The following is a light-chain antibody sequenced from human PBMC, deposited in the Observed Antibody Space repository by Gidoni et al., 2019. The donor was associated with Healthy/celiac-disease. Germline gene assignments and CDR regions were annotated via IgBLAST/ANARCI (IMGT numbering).Light chain of an antibody. J-gene: IGLJ1*01. V-gene: IGLV3-21*02. CDR2: DDC. CDR1: NIGSKS. Sequence: SYVLTQPPSVSVAPGQTARITCGGNNIGSKSVHWYQQKPGQAPVLVVYDDCDRPSGIPERFSGSNSGNTATLTISRVEAGDEADYYCQVWDSSSDRYVFGTGTKVTV. CDR3: QVWDSSSDRYV.